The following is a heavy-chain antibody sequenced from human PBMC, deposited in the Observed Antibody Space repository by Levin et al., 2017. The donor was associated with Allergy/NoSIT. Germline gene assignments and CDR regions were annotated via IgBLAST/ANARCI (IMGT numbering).Heavy chain of an antibody. CDR3: TRLLRSGAFDL. V-gene: IGHV3-74*01. CDR1: GFTAGSYW. J-gene: IGHJ3*01. Sequence: HTGGSLRLSCAASGFTAGSYWIHWVRHSPGKGLAWLSRINSDATRTDYADSVEGRFTISRDNAKNTVYLQINSLTVEDTAVYYCTRLLRSGAFDLWGQGTMVTVSS. D-gene: IGHD1-14*01. CDR2: INSDATRT.